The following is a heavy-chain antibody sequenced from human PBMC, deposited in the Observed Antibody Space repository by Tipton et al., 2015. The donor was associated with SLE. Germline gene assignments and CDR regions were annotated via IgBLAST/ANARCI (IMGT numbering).Heavy chain of an antibody. J-gene: IGHJ5*02. D-gene: IGHD3-10*01. CDR3: ARGYYYGSGTNHWFDP. CDR1: GFSFSGFA. V-gene: IGHV3-30*03. Sequence: SLRLSCAASGFSFSGFAMHWVRQAPGKGLEWVAAISSDGTNKVYVDSVKGRFTISRDNAKNSLYLQMNSLRAEDTAGYYCARGYYYGSGTNHWFDPWGQGTLVTVSS. CDR2: ISSDGTNK.